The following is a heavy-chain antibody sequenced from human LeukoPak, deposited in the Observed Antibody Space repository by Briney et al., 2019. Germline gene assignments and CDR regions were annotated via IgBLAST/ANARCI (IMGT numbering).Heavy chain of an antibody. D-gene: IGHD2-21*01. Sequence: QPGGSLRLSCAVSGFTFSSYEMNWVRKAPGKGLEWVSYIRTSDNTIYYADSVQGRFTISSDNAKNSLYLHMNSLRGEDTAVYYCARSNLFRGGGYYYWGQGTLVTVSS. CDR3: ARSNLFRGGGYYY. J-gene: IGHJ4*02. CDR2: IRTSDNTI. CDR1: GFTFSSYE. V-gene: IGHV3-48*03.